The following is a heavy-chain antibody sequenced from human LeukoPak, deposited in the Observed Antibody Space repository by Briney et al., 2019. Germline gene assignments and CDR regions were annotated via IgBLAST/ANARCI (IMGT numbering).Heavy chain of an antibody. J-gene: IGHJ4*02. CDR1: GGSISSYY. V-gene: IGHV4-59*01. CDR2: IYYSGST. D-gene: IGHD1-26*01. Sequence: SETLSLTCTVSGGSISSYYWSWIRQPPGQGLEWIGYIYYSGSTDYNPSPKSRVTISVDTSKNQFSLKLTSVTAADTAVYYCARAGTYSGSYRFDSWGPGTLVTVSS. CDR3: ARAGTYSGSYRFDS.